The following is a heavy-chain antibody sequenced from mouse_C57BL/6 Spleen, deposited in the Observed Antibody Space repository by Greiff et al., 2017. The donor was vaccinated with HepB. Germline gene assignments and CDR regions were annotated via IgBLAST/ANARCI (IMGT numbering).Heavy chain of an antibody. J-gene: IGHJ2*01. CDR2: ISYDGSN. D-gene: IGHD2-5*01. CDR3: ARGDYINPWYYFAY. CDR1: GYSITSGYY. V-gene: IGHV3-6*01. Sequence: EVKLMESGPGLVKPSQSLSLTCSVTGYSITSGYYWNWIRQVPGKKLEWMGDISYDGSNNYNPSLKNRISITRDTSKNQVFLKLNSVTTEDTATYYCARGDYINPWYYFAYWGQGTTLTVSS.